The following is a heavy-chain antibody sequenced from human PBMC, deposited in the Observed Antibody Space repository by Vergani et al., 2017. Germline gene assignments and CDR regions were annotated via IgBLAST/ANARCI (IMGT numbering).Heavy chain of an antibody. CDR1: GFTFSSYA. D-gene: IGHD5-18*01. V-gene: IGHV3-23*01. Sequence: EVQLLESGGGLVQPGGSLRLSCAASGFTFSSYAMSWVRQAPGKGLEWVSAISGSGVSTYYADSVKGRFTISRDNSKNTLYLQMNSLRAEDTAVYYCAKDGEGYSYGYRHFDYWGQGTLVTVSS. CDR3: AKDGEGYSYGYRHFDY. J-gene: IGHJ4*02. CDR2: ISGSGVST.